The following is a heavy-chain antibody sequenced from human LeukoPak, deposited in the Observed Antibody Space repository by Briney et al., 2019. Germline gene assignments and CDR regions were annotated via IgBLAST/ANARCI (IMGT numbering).Heavy chain of an antibody. Sequence: GGSLRLSCAASGFTFSDSYMTWVRQAPGKGVEWVAYISGSGHDINYSDSVKGRFTISRDNAKNSLHLQMSSLRVEDTAVYYCARSLVVGATYPYHWGQGTLVTVSS. CDR2: ISGSGHDI. J-gene: IGHJ5*02. D-gene: IGHD1-26*01. V-gene: IGHV3-11*04. CDR3: ARSLVVGATYPYH. CDR1: GFTFSDSY.